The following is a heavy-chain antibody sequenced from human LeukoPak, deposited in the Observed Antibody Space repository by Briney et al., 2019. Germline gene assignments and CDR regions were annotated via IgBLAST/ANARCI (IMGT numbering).Heavy chain of an antibody. Sequence: GGSLRLSCAASGFIFSSYWMSWVRQAPGKGLEWVANIKQDGSEKYYVDSVKGRFTISRDNAKNSLYLQMNSLRAEDTAVYYCARDLGWLQLEAFDIWGQGTMVTVSS. CDR1: GFIFSSYW. D-gene: IGHD1-1*01. V-gene: IGHV3-7*01. CDR2: IKQDGSEK. J-gene: IGHJ3*02. CDR3: ARDLGWLQLEAFDI.